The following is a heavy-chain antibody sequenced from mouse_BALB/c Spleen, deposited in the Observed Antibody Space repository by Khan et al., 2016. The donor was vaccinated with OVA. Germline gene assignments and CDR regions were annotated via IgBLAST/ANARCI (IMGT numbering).Heavy chain of an antibody. CDR2: ISYSGNT. D-gene: IGHD2-4*01. CDR3: ARKDYYDYDPFPY. Sequence: EVELVESGPGLVKPSQSLSLTCTVTGYSITSEFAWNWIRQFPGNKLEWMGYISYSGNTRYNPSLKSLISITRDTSRNQFFLQLNSVTTEDTATYYCARKDYYDYDPFPYRGQGTLVTGSA. CDR1: GYSITSEFA. V-gene: IGHV3-2*02. J-gene: IGHJ3*01.